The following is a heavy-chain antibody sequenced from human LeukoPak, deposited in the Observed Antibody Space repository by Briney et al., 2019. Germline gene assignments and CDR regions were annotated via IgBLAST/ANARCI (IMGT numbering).Heavy chain of an antibody. CDR1: GYTFTSYG. CDR2: ISAYNGNT. V-gene: IGHV1-18*01. D-gene: IGHD6-19*01. Sequence: ASVKVSCKASGYTFTSYGISWVRQAPGQGLEWMGWISAYNGNTNYAQKLQGRVTMTTGTSTSTAYMELRSLRSDDTAVYYCARDEGSSGWYWKNWFDPWGQGTLVTVSS. CDR3: ARDEGSSGWYWKNWFDP. J-gene: IGHJ5*02.